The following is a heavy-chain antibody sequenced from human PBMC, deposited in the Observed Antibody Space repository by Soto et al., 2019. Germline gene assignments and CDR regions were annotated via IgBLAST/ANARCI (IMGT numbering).Heavy chain of an antibody. J-gene: IGHJ6*03. CDR1: GDSVNTGSYY. CDR3: ARSHSPRITGPTLEGDARPYYYMDV. CDR2: AYYSGST. Sequence: PSETLSLTCTVSGDSVNTGSYYWSWIRQPPGKGLEWIGYAYYSGSTNYNPSLKSRVTISLDTSKNQFSLKLSSVTAADTAVYYCARSHSPRITGPTLEGDARPYYYMDVWGKGTTVTVSS. D-gene: IGHD1-20*01. V-gene: IGHV4-61*01.